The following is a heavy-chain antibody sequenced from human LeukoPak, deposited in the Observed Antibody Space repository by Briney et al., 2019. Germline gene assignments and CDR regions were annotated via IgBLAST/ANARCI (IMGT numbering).Heavy chain of an antibody. CDR2: ISGGGSST. D-gene: IGHD3-22*01. Sequence: GGSLRLSCTASGFRFSNYAMNWVRQAPGKGLEWVSVISGGGSSTNYADSVKGRFTISRENSKNTLYLQMNSLRAEDTAVYYCAHTDSYYFDSGMDVWGQGTTVTVSS. J-gene: IGHJ6*02. V-gene: IGHV3-23*01. CDR1: GFRFSNYA. CDR3: AHTDSYYFDSGMDV.